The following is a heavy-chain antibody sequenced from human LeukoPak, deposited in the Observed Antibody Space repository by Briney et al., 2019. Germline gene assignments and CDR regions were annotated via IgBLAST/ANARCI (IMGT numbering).Heavy chain of an antibody. CDR1: GFPFCHYW. V-gene: IGHV3-7*01. CDR2: IKQDGSDK. CDR3: ARARTTGDEALAGNY. J-gene: IGHJ4*02. D-gene: IGHD6-19*01. Sequence: GGALTLPCAASGFPFCHYWMIWVRQAPGQGLEWVANIKQDGSDKSYVDSVRGRFTISRDNAKNSLYLQMNSLRVEDTAVYYCARARTTGDEALAGNYWGQGTLVTVSS.